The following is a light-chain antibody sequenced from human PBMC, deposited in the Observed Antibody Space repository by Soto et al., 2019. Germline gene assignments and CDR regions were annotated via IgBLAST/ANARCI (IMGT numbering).Light chain of an antibody. CDR1: QSVSSN. CDR3: QQYNKWPPLT. Sequence: EIVMTQSPATLSVSPGERATLSCRASQSVSSNLAWYQQKPGQAPRLLIYAASTRATGISARFSGSGSGTDFTLTISSLQSEDFGVYYCQQYNKWPPLTFGGGTKVQIK. V-gene: IGKV3-15*01. CDR2: AAS. J-gene: IGKJ4*01.